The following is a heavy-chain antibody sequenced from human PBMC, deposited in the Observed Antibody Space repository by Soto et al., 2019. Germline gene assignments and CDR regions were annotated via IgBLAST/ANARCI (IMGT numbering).Heavy chain of an antibody. J-gene: IGHJ4*02. V-gene: IGHV4-61*03. CDR2: VYNTGST. D-gene: IGHD3-16*01. Sequence: QVQLHESGPGLVKPSETLSLTCRVSGDSVDTRRLYWSWIRQRPGGGLEWLGFVYNTGSTNFDPYLEGRVAFSVDTSQNLFFLTLTSVTSADTAIYYCARGRGDVHYYFDTWGPGTPVTVSS. CDR1: GDSVDTRRLY. CDR3: ARGRGDVHYYFDT.